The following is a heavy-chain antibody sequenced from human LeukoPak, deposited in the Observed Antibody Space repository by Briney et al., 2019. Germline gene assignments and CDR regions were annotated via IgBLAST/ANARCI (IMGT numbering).Heavy chain of an antibody. J-gene: IGHJ1*01. V-gene: IGHV3-23*01. Sequence: GGSLRLSCAASGFTFSSYAMSWVRQAPGKGLEWVSAISGSGGSTYYADSVKGRFTISRDNSKNTLYLQMNSLRAEDTAVYYCAKDLYSGSYIEYFQNWGQGTLVTVSS. CDR1: GFTFSSYA. D-gene: IGHD1-26*01. CDR3: AKDLYSGSYIEYFQN. CDR2: ISGSGGST.